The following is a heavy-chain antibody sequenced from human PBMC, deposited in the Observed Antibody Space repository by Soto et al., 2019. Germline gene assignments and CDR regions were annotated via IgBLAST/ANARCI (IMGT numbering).Heavy chain of an antibody. D-gene: IGHD6-19*01. CDR3: AKDRAVAGIGDFDY. CDR1: GFTFSNYA. V-gene: IGHV3-23*01. CDR2: ISGSGST. J-gene: IGHJ4*02. Sequence: EVQLLESGGGLVQPGGSLRLSCAASGFTFSNYAMSWVRQAPEKRPQRVSSISGSGSTYFADSVKGRFTISRDISKNTLFLLMSSLRAEDTAVYYCAKDRAVAGIGDFDYWGQGTLVTVSS.